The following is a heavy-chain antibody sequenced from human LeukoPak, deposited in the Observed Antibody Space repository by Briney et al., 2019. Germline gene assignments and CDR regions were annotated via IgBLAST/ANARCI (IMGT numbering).Heavy chain of an antibody. CDR1: GGSISSYY. CDR3: ARGDVVVVAATRSGYFDY. D-gene: IGHD2-15*01. CDR2: IYYSGST. Sequence: SETLSLTCTVSGGSISSYYWSWIRQPPGKGLEWIGYIYYSGSTNYNPSLKSRVTISVDTSKNQFSLKLSSVTAADTAVYFCARGDVVVVAATRSGYFDYWGQGTLVTVSS. V-gene: IGHV4-59*01. J-gene: IGHJ4*02.